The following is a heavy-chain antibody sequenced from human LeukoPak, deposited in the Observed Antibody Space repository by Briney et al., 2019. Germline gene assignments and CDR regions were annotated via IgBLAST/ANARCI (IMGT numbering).Heavy chain of an antibody. CDR1: GYSISSGYY. CDR3: ARGLGDYDLYSIHLDY. J-gene: IGHJ4*02. Sequence: SETLSLTCTVSGYSISSGYYWGWIRQPPGKGLEWIGYIYYSGSTNYNPSLKSRVTISVDTSKNQFSLKLSSVTAADTAVYYCARGLGDYDLYSIHLDYWGQGTLVTVSS. D-gene: IGHD4-17*01. CDR2: IYYSGST. V-gene: IGHV4-61*01.